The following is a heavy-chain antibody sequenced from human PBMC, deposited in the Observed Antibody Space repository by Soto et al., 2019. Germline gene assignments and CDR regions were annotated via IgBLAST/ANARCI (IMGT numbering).Heavy chain of an antibody. CDR3: ARDGVSSGYYSADY. V-gene: IGHV1-18*01. CDR1: CYTFTSYG. D-gene: IGHD3-22*01. CDR2: ISAYNGNT. J-gene: IGHJ4*02. Sequence: SVKVSFKASCYTFTSYGISWVRQAPGQGLEWMGWISAYNGNTNYAQKLQGRVTMTTDTSTSTAYMELRSLRSDDTAVYYCARDGVSSGYYSADYWGQGTLVTVSS.